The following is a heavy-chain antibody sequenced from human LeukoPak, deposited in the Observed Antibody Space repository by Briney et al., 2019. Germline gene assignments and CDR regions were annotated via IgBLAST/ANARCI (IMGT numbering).Heavy chain of an antibody. CDR1: GGSISSSSYY. J-gene: IGHJ5*02. V-gene: IGHV4-39*07. CDR2: IYYSGSP. CDR3: AREEYSSSPNWFDP. Sequence: SETLSLTCTVSGGSISSSSYYWGWIRQPPGKGLEWFGSIYYSGSPYYNPSLKSRVTISVDTSKNQFSLKLSSVTAADTAVYYCAREEYSSSPNWFDPWGQGTLVTVSS. D-gene: IGHD6-6*01.